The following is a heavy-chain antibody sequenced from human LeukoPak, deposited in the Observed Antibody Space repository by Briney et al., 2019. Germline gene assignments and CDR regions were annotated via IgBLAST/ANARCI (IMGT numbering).Heavy chain of an antibody. CDR1: GYFISSGYY. CDR3: ARGALLWFGAKMEYYFDY. D-gene: IGHD3-10*01. V-gene: IGHV4-38-2*02. J-gene: IGHJ4*02. Sequence: SETLSLTCTVSGYFISSGYYWGWIRQPPGKGLEWIGSIHYSGSTYYNPSLKSRVTISVDTSKDQFSLKLTSMTAADTAVYYCARGALLWFGAKMEYYFDYWGQGTLLSVSS. CDR2: IHYSGST.